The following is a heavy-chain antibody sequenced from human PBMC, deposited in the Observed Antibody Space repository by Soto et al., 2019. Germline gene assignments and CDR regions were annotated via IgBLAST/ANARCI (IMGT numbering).Heavy chain of an antibody. CDR2: IIPIPGTA. V-gene: IGHV1-69*01. D-gene: IGHD2-2*01. J-gene: IGHJ6*02. CDR1: GGTFSSYA. Sequence: QVQLVQSGAEVKKPGSSVKVSCKASGGTFSSYAISWLRQAPGQGLEWMGGIIPIPGTANYAQKFQGRVTITADESTSTAYMELSSLRSEDTAVYYCARSQGSSTSLEIYYYYYYGMDVWGQGTTVTVSS. CDR3: ARSQGSSTSLEIYYYYYYGMDV.